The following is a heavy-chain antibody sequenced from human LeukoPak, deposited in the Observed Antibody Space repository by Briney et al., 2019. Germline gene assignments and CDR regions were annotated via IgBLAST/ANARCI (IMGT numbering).Heavy chain of an antibody. J-gene: IGHJ2*01. D-gene: IGHD3-3*01. CDR1: GYSISSGYY. Sequence: SETLSLTCAVSGYSISSGYYWGWIRQPPGKGLEWIGSIYHSGSTYYNPSLKRRVTISVDTSKNQFSLKLSSVTAADTAVYYCARLFPKNWYFDLWGRGTLVTVSS. CDR3: ARLFPKNWYFDL. CDR2: IYHSGST. V-gene: IGHV4-38-2*01.